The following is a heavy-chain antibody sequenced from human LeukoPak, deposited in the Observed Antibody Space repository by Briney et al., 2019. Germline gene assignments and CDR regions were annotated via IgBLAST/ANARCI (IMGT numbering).Heavy chain of an antibody. CDR2: INHSGGT. Sequence: SETLTLTCAVYGGSFSDYYWSWIRQPPGKGLEWIGAINHSGGTNYNPSLKSRVTISVDTSKNHFSLKLSSVTAADTVVYYCARGPSSEIFGVVNNYYYYMDVWGKGTTVTVSS. J-gene: IGHJ6*03. V-gene: IGHV4-34*01. CDR1: GGSFSDYY. CDR3: ARGPSSEIFGVVNNYYYYMDV. D-gene: IGHD3-3*01.